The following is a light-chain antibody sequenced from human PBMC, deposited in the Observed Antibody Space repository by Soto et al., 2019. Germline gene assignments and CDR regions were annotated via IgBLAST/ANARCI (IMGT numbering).Light chain of an antibody. CDR3: QQLNNYPRT. V-gene: IGKV1-9*01. Sequence: DILLPQSPSFLSASVGARVPITRRAGQGISSYLAWYQQKPGKAPKLLISTASTLQSGVPSRFSGSGSGTEFTLTISSLQPEDLATYYCQQLNNYPRTFGQGTKVDIK. CDR2: TAS. J-gene: IGKJ1*01. CDR1: QGISSY.